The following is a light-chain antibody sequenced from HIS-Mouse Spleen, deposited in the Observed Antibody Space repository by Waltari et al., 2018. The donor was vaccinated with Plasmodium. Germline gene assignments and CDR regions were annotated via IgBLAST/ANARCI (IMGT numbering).Light chain of an antibody. J-gene: IGLJ1*01. V-gene: IGLV2-14*01. Sequence: QSALTQPASVSGSPGQSITISCTGTSSDVGGYNYVSWYQQHPGKAPKLKIYEVSNRPAGVSNRFSGSKSCNTACLTISGLQAEDEADYYCSSYTSSSTLVFGTGTKVTVL. CDR1: SSDVGGYNY. CDR3: SSYTSSSTLV. CDR2: EVS.